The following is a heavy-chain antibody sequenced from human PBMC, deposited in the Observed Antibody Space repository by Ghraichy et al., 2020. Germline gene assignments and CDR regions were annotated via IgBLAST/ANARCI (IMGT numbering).Heavy chain of an antibody. Sequence: SETLSLTCTVTGDSITSNYYWGWIRQPTGKGLEWIGSIFHTGSIDYNPSLKSRLTMSIDASKNHFSVRLSSVTAADTAVYYCARHNGQLVSNWFDPWGQGTLVTVSS. V-gene: IGHV4-38-2*02. D-gene: IGHD6-6*01. J-gene: IGHJ5*02. CDR2: IFHTGSI. CDR1: GDSITSNYY. CDR3: ARHNGQLVSNWFDP.